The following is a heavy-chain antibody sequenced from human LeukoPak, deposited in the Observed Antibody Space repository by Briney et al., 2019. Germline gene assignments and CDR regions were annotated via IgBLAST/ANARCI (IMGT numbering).Heavy chain of an antibody. V-gene: IGHV4-59*01. CDR2: IYYSGST. D-gene: IGHD3-10*01. J-gene: IGHJ4*02. Sequence: SETLSLTCTVSGGSISSYYWSWIRQPPGKGLEWIGYIYYSGSTNYNPSLKSRVTISVATSKNQFSLKLSSVTAADTAVYYCARSPPYYYGSGSYYVDWGQGTLVTVSS. CDR1: GGSISSYY. CDR3: ARSPPYYYGSGSYYVD.